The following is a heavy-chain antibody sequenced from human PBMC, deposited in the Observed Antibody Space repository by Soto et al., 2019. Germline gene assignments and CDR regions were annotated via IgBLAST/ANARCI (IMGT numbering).Heavy chain of an antibody. Sequence: EVQLVESGGGLVQPGGSLRLSCAASGFTFSASNLHWVRQASGKGLEWVGRVTTKANNYATAYAASVKGRFTITRDDSKNTAHQQMNSLKTEDTAVYYCTSRMDVWGLGTTVTVSS. CDR3: TSRMDV. CDR2: VTTKANNYAT. V-gene: IGHV3-73*02. CDR1: GFTFSASN. J-gene: IGHJ6*02.